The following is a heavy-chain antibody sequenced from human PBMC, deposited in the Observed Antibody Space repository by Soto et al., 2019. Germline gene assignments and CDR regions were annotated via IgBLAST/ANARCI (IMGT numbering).Heavy chain of an antibody. CDR1: GFTFGSYP. J-gene: IGHJ4*02. Sequence: EVPLVESGGGLVQPGGSLRLSCAASGFTFGSYPMHWVRQAPGKGLEYVSAISTNGDSTFYANSVKGRFTISRDNSKNTLYLRMGSLRAEDMGVYYCAREGMSRPRWVFDYWGQGTLVTASS. D-gene: IGHD6-13*01. V-gene: IGHV3-64*01. CDR2: ISTNGDST. CDR3: AREGMSRPRWVFDY.